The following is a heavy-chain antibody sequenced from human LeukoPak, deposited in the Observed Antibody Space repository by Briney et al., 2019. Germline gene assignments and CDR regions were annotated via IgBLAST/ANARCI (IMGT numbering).Heavy chain of an antibody. J-gene: IGHJ4*02. Sequence: PSETLSLTCTVSGGSISSSSYYWGWIRQPPGKGLEWIGSIYYSGSTYYNPSLKSRVTISVDTSKNQFSLKLSSVTAADTAVYYCARQDFYDILTGHYNSYFDYWGQGTLVTVSS. CDR2: IYYSGST. D-gene: IGHD3-9*01. CDR3: ARQDFYDILTGHYNSYFDY. V-gene: IGHV4-39*01. CDR1: GGSISSSSYY.